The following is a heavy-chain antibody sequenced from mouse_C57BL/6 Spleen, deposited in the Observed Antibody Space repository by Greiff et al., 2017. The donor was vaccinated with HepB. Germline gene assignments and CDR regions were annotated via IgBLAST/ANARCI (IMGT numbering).Heavy chain of an antibody. V-gene: IGHV5-6*01. J-gene: IGHJ4*01. D-gene: IGHD1-1*01. CDR1: GFTFSSYG. Sequence: EVKLMESGGDLVKPGGSLKLSCAASGFTFSSYGMSWVRQTPDKRLEWVATISSGGSYTYYPDSVKGRFTISRDNAKNTLYLQMSSLKSEDTAMYYCARQSITTVVAYYAMDYWGQGTSVTVSS. CDR3: ARQSITTVVAYYAMDY. CDR2: ISSGGSYT.